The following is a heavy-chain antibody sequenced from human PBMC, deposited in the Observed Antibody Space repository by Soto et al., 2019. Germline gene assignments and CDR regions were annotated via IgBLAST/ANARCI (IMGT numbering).Heavy chain of an antibody. V-gene: IGHV5-51*01. J-gene: IGHJ6*02. CDR2: IYPGDSDT. Sequence: PGESLKISCKGSGYSFTSYWIGWVRQMPGKGLEWMGIIYPGDSDTRYSPSSQGQVTISADKSISTAYLQWSSLKASDTAMYYCARRPYDSHYYYGMDVWGQGTTVTVSS. D-gene: IGHD3-3*01. CDR1: GYSFTSYW. CDR3: ARRPYDSHYYYGMDV.